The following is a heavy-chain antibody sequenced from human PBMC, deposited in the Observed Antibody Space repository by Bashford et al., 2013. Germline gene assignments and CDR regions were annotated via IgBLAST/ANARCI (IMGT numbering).Heavy chain of an antibody. CDR2: IYSTGAT. J-gene: IGHJ4*02. V-gene: IGHV3-23*01. CDR3: AKDRDYGDSWYYFDY. D-gene: IGHD4-17*01. Sequence: VRQAPGRGLEWVSTIYSTGATYYADSVRGRFTISRDNSKNTLYLQMNSLRAEDTAVYYCAKDRDYGDSWYYFDYWGQGTLVTVSS.